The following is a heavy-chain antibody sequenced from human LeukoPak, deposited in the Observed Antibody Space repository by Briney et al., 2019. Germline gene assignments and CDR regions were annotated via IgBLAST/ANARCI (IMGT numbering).Heavy chain of an antibody. CDR3: AGVTGYMIEDYFDY. Sequence: SETLSLTCTVSGGSISSYYWSWIRQPPGKGLEWIGYIYYSGSTNYNPSLKSRVTISVDTSKNQFSLKLSSVTAADTAVYYCAGVTGYMIEDYFDYWGQGTLVTVSS. CDR2: IYYSGST. CDR1: GGSISSYY. J-gene: IGHJ4*02. V-gene: IGHV4-59*01. D-gene: IGHD3-9*01.